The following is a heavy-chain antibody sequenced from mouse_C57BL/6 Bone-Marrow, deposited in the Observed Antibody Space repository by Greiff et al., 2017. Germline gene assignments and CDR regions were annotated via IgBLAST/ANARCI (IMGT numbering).Heavy chain of an antibody. D-gene: IGHD2-4*01. CDR1: GYTFTSYW. CDR3: ARWDYDGFYYAMDY. J-gene: IGHJ4*01. Sequence: VKLQQPGAELVKPGASVKLSCKASGYTFTSYWMHWVKQRPGQGLEWIGMIHPNSGSKNHNEQFKSKATMTVDKSSSTAYMQLSSLTAEDSAVYYCARWDYDGFYYAMDYWGQGTAVTVSS. CDR2: IHPNSGSK. V-gene: IGHV1-64*01.